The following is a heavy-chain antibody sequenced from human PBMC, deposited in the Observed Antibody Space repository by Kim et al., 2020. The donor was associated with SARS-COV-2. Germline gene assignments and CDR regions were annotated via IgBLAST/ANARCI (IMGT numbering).Heavy chain of an antibody. Sequence: YSQKFQGRVTITRDTSASTAYMELSSLRSEDTAVYYCASSGWLEYYFDYWGQGTLVTVSS. CDR3: ASSGWLEYYFDY. D-gene: IGHD6-19*01. V-gene: IGHV1-3*01. J-gene: IGHJ4*02.